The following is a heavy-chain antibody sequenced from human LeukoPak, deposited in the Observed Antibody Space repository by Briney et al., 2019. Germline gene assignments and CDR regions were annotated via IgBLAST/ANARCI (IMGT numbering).Heavy chain of an antibody. CDR1: GSTFTSYD. CDR3: ARRYSSTYYYFDY. Sequence: PGESLKISCKVSGSTFTSYDIAWVRQMPGKGLEWMRIIYPGNSDTRYSPSFQGQVTISADKSLSTAYLQWSSLKASDTAMYYCARRYSSTYYYFDYWGQGTLVTVSS. V-gene: IGHV5-51*01. J-gene: IGHJ4*02. D-gene: IGHD6-19*01. CDR2: IYPGNSDT.